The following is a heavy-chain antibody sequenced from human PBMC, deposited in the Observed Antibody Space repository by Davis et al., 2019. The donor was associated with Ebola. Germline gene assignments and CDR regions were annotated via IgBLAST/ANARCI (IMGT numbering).Heavy chain of an antibody. J-gene: IGHJ4*02. Sequence: GESLKISCAASGFTFSDYYMSWIRQAPGKGLEWVSYISSSSSYTNYADSVKGRFTISRDNAKNSLYLQMNSLRAEDTAVYYCAKDMEPIAARLSPGWDYWGQGTLVTVSS. CDR2: ISSSSSYT. V-gene: IGHV3-11*06. CDR3: AKDMEPIAARLSPGWDY. D-gene: IGHD6-6*01. CDR1: GFTFSDYY.